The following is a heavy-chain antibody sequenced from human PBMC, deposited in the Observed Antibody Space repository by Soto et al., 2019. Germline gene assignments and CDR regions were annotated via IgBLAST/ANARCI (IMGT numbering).Heavy chain of an antibody. V-gene: IGHV1-18*01. D-gene: IGHD3-3*01. J-gene: IGHJ6*02. CDR2: ISAYNGNT. Sequence: ASVKVSCKASGYTFTSYGISWVRQAPGQGLEWMGWISAYNGNTNYAQKLQGRVTMTTDTSTSTAYMELRSLRSDDTAVYYCARDRDFWSGRYGMDFWGQGSTVTVSS. CDR3: ARDRDFWSGRYGMDF. CDR1: GYTFTSYG.